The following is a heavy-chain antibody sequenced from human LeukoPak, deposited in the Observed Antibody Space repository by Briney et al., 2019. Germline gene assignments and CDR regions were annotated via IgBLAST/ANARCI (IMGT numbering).Heavy chain of an antibody. J-gene: IGHJ4*02. CDR2: INAGNGNT. Sequence: ASVKVSCKASGYTFTSYAMHWVRQPPGQRLEWMGWINAGNGNTKYSQKFQGRVTITRDTSASTAYMELSSLRSEDTAVYYFARDGGYDPHFDYWGQGTLVTVSS. CDR1: GYTFTSYA. CDR3: ARDGGYDPHFDY. V-gene: IGHV1-3*01. D-gene: IGHD5-12*01.